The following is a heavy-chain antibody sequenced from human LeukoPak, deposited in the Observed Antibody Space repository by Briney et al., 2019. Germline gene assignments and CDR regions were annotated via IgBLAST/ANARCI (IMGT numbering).Heavy chain of an antibody. CDR2: FYDSGST. D-gene: IGHD5-12*01. J-gene: IGHJ4*02. CDR3: ARGVAGYGPYDY. Sequence: SETLSLTCTVSGGSISSSTYYWDWIRQPPGKGLEWIGNFYDSGSTWYNPSLKSRVTISGDTSKNQFSLKLSSVTAADTAVYYCARGVAGYGPYDYWGQGTLVTVSS. V-gene: IGHV4-39*07. CDR1: GGSISSSTYY.